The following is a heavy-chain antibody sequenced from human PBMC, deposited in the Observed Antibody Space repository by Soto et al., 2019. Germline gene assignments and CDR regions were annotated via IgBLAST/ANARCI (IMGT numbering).Heavy chain of an antibody. CDR1: GFTFSSYA. CDR3: AKVGAAHDAFDI. Sequence: GGSLRLSCAASGFTFSSYAMSWVRQAPGKGLEWVSAISGSGGSTYYADSVKGRFTISRDNSKNTLYLQMNSLRAKDTAVYYCAKVGAAHDAFDIWGQGTMVTVSS. J-gene: IGHJ3*02. V-gene: IGHV3-23*01. CDR2: ISGSGGST. D-gene: IGHD2-15*01.